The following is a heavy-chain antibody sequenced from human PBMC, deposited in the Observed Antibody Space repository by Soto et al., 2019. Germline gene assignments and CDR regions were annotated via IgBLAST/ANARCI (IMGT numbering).Heavy chain of an antibody. Sequence: QVQLVQSGAEVKKPGSSVKVSCKASGGTFDNYAITWVRQAPGQGLEWMAGIIPMLDSANYAEKFQDSVTITADESTSTAYMEVSSLSSEDTAVYYCARTYHYDSCGKTYFYYGMDVWGQGTTVTVSS. CDR1: GGTFDNYA. V-gene: IGHV1-69*12. CDR2: IIPMLDSA. CDR3: ARTYHYDSCGKTYFYYGMDV. J-gene: IGHJ6*02. D-gene: IGHD3-22*01.